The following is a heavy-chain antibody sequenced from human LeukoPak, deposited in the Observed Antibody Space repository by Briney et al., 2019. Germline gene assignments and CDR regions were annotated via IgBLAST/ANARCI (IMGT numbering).Heavy chain of an antibody. D-gene: IGHD3-3*01. V-gene: IGHV4-39*07. Sequence: SETLSLTCTVSGGSISSSSYYWGWIRQPPGKGLEWIGSIYYSGSTYYNPSLKSRVTISVDTSKNQFSLKLSSVTAADTAVYYCARGLYYYGFWSGPHRWFDPWGQGTLVTVSS. CDR2: IYYSGST. J-gene: IGHJ5*02. CDR1: GGSISSSSYY. CDR3: ARGLYYYGFWSGPHRWFDP.